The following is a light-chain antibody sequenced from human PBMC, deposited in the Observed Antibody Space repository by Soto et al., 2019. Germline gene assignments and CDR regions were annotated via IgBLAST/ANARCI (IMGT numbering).Light chain of an antibody. Sequence: EIVLTQSPGTLSLSPGERATLSCRASQSVSSSYLAWYQQKPGQAPRLLIYDASSRATGIPDRFSGSGSGTDFTITISRIEPEDFAVYYCRQYGSSPPYTFGQGTKLEIK. CDR2: DAS. CDR3: RQYGSSPPYT. J-gene: IGKJ2*01. V-gene: IGKV3-20*01. CDR1: QSVSSSY.